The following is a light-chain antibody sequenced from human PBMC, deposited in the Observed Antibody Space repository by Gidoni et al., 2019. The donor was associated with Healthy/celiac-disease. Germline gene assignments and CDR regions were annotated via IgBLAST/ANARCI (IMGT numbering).Light chain of an antibody. J-gene: IGKJ5*01. CDR2: AAS. Sequence: IQMTQSPSSLSASVGDRVTITCRASQSISSYLNWYQQKPGKAPKLLIYAASSLQSGVPSRFSGSGSGTVFTLTISSLQPEDFATYYCQQGYSTITFGQGTRLEIK. V-gene: IGKV1-39*01. CDR3: QQGYSTIT. CDR1: QSISSY.